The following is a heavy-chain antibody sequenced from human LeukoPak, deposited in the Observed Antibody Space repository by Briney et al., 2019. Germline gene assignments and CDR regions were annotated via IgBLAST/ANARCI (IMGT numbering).Heavy chain of an antibody. J-gene: IGHJ4*02. Sequence: GGSLRLSCAASGFTFSSYAMSWVRQAPGKGLEWVSAISGSGGSPNYVDSVKGRFTISRDNAKNSLYLQMNSLRVEDTAVYYCARAEGSGSSFDYWGQGTLVTVSS. V-gene: IGHV3-23*01. CDR1: GFTFSSYA. CDR2: ISGSGGSP. D-gene: IGHD3-10*01. CDR3: ARAEGSGSSFDY.